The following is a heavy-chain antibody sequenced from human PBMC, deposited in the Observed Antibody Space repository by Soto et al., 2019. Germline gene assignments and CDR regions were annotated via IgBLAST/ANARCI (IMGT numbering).Heavy chain of an antibody. J-gene: IGHJ4*02. CDR2: ISGNGGT. Sequence: PGGSLRLSCAASGFTFRIYAMSWVRQAPGKGLEWVSTISGNGGTSYADFVRGRFIISRDNSKNTLYLRMNSLRAEDTAIYYCAKDAPGSGWLSDYWGQGTRDTVSS. CDR3: AKDAPGSGWLSDY. D-gene: IGHD3-22*01. V-gene: IGHV3-23*01. CDR1: GFTFRIYA.